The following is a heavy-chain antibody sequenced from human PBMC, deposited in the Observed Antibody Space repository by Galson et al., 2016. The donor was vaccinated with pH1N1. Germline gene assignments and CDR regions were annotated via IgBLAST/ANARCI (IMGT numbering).Heavy chain of an antibody. CDR1: SGSVSGANYY. D-gene: IGHD6-13*01. Sequence: LSLTCTVSSGSVSGANYYWTWIRQSAGKGLEWIGRIYFSGSTSYNPSLRGRVSISVDTSKTQFALDLTSVTAADTAVYYCARGRAKGGAGAGSSPYYFDFWGLGTRVTVSS. J-gene: IGHJ4*02. V-gene: IGHV4-61*02. CDR3: ARGRAKGGAGAGSSPYYFDF. CDR2: IYFSGST.